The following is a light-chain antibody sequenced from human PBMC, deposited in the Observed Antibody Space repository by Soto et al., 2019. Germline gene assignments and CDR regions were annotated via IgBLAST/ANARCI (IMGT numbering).Light chain of an antibody. CDR1: QGIGND. Sequence: DIQMTQSPSSLSASVGDRVTISCRASQGIGNDLGWYQQKPGTAPKRLVYAASSLQSGVPSRFSGSGSGTEFTLTISSLQPEDFATYYCLQHNSYPYTFGQGTKLEIK. CDR3: LQHNSYPYT. CDR2: AAS. V-gene: IGKV1-17*01. J-gene: IGKJ2*01.